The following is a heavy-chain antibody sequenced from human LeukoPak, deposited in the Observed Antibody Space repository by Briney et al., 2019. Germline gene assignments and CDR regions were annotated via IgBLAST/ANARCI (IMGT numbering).Heavy chain of an antibody. CDR1: GSHFSGYF. J-gene: IGHJ4*02. CDR2: VNHRGSS. CDR3: VRRPPSMITSGGIVGHFDY. V-gene: IGHV4-34*01. Sequence: PSETLSLTCAVSGSHFSGYFWTWIRQPPGKGLEWIGEVNHRGSSNYHPSLRSRVSISVGTSGNQFSLRLSSVTTADTAVYYCVRRPPSMITSGGIVGHFDYWGPGTLVTVSS. D-gene: IGHD3-16*02.